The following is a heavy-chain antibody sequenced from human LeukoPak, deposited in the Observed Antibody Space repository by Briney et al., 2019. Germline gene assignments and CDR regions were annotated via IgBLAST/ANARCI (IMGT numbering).Heavy chain of an antibody. V-gene: IGHV1-69*13. CDR2: IIPIFGTA. CDR3: ARSITIFGVVDNPLYYYYGMDV. D-gene: IGHD3-3*01. Sequence: GASVKVSCKASGGTFSSYAIGWVRQAPGQGLEWMGGIIPIFGTANYAQKFQGRVTITADESTSTAYMELSSLRSEDTAVYYCARSITIFGVVDNPLYYYYGMDVWGQGTTVTVSS. J-gene: IGHJ6*02. CDR1: GGTFSSYA.